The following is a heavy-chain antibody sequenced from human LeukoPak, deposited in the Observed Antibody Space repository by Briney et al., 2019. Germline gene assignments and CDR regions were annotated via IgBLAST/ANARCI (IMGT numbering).Heavy chain of an antibody. J-gene: IGHJ6*03. CDR2: ISSSGSIV. V-gene: IGHV3-48*03. CDR1: GFTFSSYE. D-gene: IGHD2-8*02. CDR3: ARVGRSRTTGYMDV. Sequence: GGSLRLSCAASGFTFSSYEMNWVRQAPGKGLEWVSYISSSGSIVYYADSVKGRITISRDNAKNSLYLQMNSLRVEDTAVYYCARVGRSRTTGYMDVWGKGTTVTISS.